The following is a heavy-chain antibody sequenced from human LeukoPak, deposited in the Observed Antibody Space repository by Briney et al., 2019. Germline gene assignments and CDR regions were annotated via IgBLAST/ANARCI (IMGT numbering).Heavy chain of an antibody. V-gene: IGHV4-39*01. Sequence: SETLSLTCTVSGGSMTSNNYYWGWIRQPPGKGLEWIGNIHYSGSTCYSPSLKNRVTISVDTSKNQFSLRLKSVIAADTAVYYCWRPHCSNSVCSSSRVDFWGQGTLVTVSS. CDR2: IHYSGST. D-gene: IGHD2-8*01. CDR3: WRPHCSNSVCSSSRVDF. J-gene: IGHJ4*02. CDR1: GGSMTSNNYY.